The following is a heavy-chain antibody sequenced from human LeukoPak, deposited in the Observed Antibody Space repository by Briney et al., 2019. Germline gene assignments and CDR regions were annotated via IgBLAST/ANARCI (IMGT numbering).Heavy chain of an antibody. Sequence: ASVKVSCKGSDYTFTSYGISWVRQAPGQGLEWMGWISAYNGNTNYAQKLQGRVTMSTDKSTSTAYMELSSLRSEDTAVYYCARDLVSSSVGYFDWLSSPDFDYWGQGTLVTVSS. J-gene: IGHJ4*02. CDR3: ARDLVSSSVGYFDWLSSPDFDY. V-gene: IGHV1-18*01. CDR2: ISAYNGNT. D-gene: IGHD3-9*01. CDR1: DYTFTSYG.